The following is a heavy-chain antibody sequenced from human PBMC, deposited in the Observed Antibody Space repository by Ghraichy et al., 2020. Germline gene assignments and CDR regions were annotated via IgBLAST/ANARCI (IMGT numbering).Heavy chain of an antibody. CDR1: GASVSRYY. D-gene: IGHD3-22*01. Sequence: SETLSRTCTVSGASVSRYYWSWVRQPAGKGLEWIGRTYISGSSDYNPSLKSRVTMSLDTFKNQISLNLGSVTAADTAVYFCARDFYDTSGLGDYGMDVWGQGTTVTVAS. CDR3: ARDFYDTSGLGDYGMDV. V-gene: IGHV4-4*07. CDR2: TYISGSS. J-gene: IGHJ6*02.